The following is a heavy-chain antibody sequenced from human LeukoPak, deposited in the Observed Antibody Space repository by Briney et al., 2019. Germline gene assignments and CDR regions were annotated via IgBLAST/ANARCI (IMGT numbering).Heavy chain of an antibody. J-gene: IGHJ6*02. CDR3: ARNLYSGYDFKSGMDV. V-gene: IGHV4-59*01. D-gene: IGHD5-12*01. CDR2: VYYSGST. CDR1: GGSISSYY. Sequence: SETLSLTCTVYGGSISSYYWSWIRQPPGKGLEGIGYVYYSGSTNYNRSIKNRLTISVDTSKNQSSLHLSSVPAADTAAYYCARNLYSGYDFKSGMDVWGQGTTVTVSS.